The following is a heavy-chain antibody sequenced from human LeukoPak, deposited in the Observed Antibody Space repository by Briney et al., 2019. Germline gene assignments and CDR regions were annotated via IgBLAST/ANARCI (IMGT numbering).Heavy chain of an antibody. CDR3: AKDRWVGSGWYYFDC. J-gene: IGHJ4*02. V-gene: IGHV3-30*02. Sequence: DSVKDRFTVSRDNSKNTLYLQMSSLKTEDTAVYYCAKDRWVGSGWYYFDCWGQGTLVTASS. D-gene: IGHD6-13*01.